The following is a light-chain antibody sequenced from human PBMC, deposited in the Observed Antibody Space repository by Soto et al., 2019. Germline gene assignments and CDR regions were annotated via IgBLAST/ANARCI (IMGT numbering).Light chain of an antibody. Sequence: QSALTQPRSVSGSPGQSVTISCTGTSSDVGGYNYVSWYQQHPGKAPKLMIYDVTKRPSGVPNRFSGSKSGSTASLTISGLQAEDEADYYCCSYAGSDTFVVFGGGTKVTVL. CDR1: SSDVGGYNY. CDR3: CSYAGSDTFVV. J-gene: IGLJ3*02. V-gene: IGLV2-11*01. CDR2: DVT.